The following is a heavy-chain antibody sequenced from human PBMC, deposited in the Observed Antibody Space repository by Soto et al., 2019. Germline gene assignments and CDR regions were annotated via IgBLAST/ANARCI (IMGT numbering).Heavy chain of an antibody. V-gene: IGHV3-23*01. Sequence: EVQLLESGGGLVQPGGSLRLSCAASGFTFSSYAMSWVRQAPGKGLEWVSIIGVGGGDRYYPESVKGRFTISRDNSRDTLYLEMNSLRDEVTAVYYCARVRFGELVWGQGTLVTVSS. CDR2: IGVGGGDR. CDR1: GFTFSSYA. J-gene: IGHJ4*02. CDR3: ARVRFGELV. D-gene: IGHD3-10*01.